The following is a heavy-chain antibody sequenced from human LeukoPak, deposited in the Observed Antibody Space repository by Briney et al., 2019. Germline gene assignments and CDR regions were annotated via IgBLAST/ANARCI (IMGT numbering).Heavy chain of an antibody. V-gene: IGHV4-34*01. CDR3: ARGGAAAGIRYFDY. D-gene: IGHD6-13*01. Sequence: PSETLSLTCAVYGGSFSGYYWSWIRQPPGKGLEWIGEINHSGSTNYNPSLKSRVAISVDTSKNQFSLKLSSVTAADTAVYYCARGGAAAGIRYFDYWGQGTLVTVSS. CDR1: GGSFSGYY. CDR2: INHSGST. J-gene: IGHJ4*02.